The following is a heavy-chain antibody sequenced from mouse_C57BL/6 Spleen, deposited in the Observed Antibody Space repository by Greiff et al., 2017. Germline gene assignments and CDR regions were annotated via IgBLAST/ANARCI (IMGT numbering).Heavy chain of an antibody. CDR3: TRVENYYFDY. Sequence: EVKLVESGEGLVKPGGSLKLSCAASGFTFSSYALSWVRQTPEKRLEWVAYISSGGDYIYYADTVKGRFTISRDNARNTLYLQMSSLKSEDTAMYYCTRVENYYFDYWGQGTTLTVSS. V-gene: IGHV5-9-1*02. J-gene: IGHJ2*01. CDR2: ISSGGDYI. CDR1: GFTFSSYA.